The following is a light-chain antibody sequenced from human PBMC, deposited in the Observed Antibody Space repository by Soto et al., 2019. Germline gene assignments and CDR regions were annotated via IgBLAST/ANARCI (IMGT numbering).Light chain of an antibody. CDR3: QQWAGSPLT. CDR1: QNFNSNY. Sequence: EIVLTQSPGTLSVFPGEGVTLSCRASQNFNSNYLTWYQQKPGQAPRLLIYGASRRATGIPDRFSGSGSGTDFTLTISRLEPEDFAVYYGQQWAGSPLTVGGGTKVDIK. V-gene: IGKV3-20*01. CDR2: GAS. J-gene: IGKJ4*01.